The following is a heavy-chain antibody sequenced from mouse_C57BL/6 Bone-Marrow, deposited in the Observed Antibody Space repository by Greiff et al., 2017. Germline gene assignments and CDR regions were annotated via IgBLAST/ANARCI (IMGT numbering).Heavy chain of an antibody. J-gene: IGHJ1*03. CDR3: ARTVNYGSRNWYFDV. D-gene: IGHD1-1*01. Sequence: VQLQQSGPELVKPGASVKIPCKASGYTFTDYNMDWVKQSHGKSLEWIGDINPNNGGTIYNQKFKGKATLTVDKSSSTAYMELSSLTSEDTAVYYCARTVNYGSRNWYFDVWGTGTTVTVSS. CDR2: INPNNGGT. CDR1: GYTFTDYN. V-gene: IGHV1-18*01.